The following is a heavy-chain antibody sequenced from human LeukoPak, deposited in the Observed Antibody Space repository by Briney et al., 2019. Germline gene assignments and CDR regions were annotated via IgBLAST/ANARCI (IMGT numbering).Heavy chain of an antibody. Sequence: GGSLRLSCAASGFTFDDYAMHWVRQAPGKGLEWVSLISWDGGSTYYADSVKGRFTISRDNSKNSLYLQMNSLRSEDTALYYCAKAAGRTRYYCLDVWGKGTTVTVSS. CDR3: AKAAGRTRYYCLDV. CDR1: GFTFDDYA. J-gene: IGHJ6*03. CDR2: ISWDGGST. V-gene: IGHV3-43D*03. D-gene: IGHD3-9*01.